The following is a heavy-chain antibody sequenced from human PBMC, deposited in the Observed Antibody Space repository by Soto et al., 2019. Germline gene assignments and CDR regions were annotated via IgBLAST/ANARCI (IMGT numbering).Heavy chain of an antibody. D-gene: IGHD6-19*01. CDR1: GGSFSGYY. Sequence: QVQLQQWGAGLLKPSETLSLTCAVYGGSFSGYYWSWIRQPPGKGLEWIGEINHSGSTNYNPSLKSRVTISVDTSKNQFSLKLSSVTAADTAVYYCAIGQGRAVALDNWGQGTMVTVSS. V-gene: IGHV4-34*01. CDR3: AIGQGRAVALDN. CDR2: INHSGST. J-gene: IGHJ3*02.